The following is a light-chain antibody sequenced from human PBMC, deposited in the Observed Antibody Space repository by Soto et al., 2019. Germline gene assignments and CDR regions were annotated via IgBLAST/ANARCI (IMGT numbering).Light chain of an antibody. CDR1: QSVSSDY. Sequence: EIVLTQSPGTLSLSPGETATLSCRASQSVSSDYLAWYQHKRGQAPRLLIYGASSRATGIPDRFSGSGSGTDFTLTIRRLAPEDFAVYYCQRYGSSPLYTFGQGTKLEI. V-gene: IGKV3-20*01. CDR3: QRYGSSPLYT. CDR2: GAS. J-gene: IGKJ2*01.